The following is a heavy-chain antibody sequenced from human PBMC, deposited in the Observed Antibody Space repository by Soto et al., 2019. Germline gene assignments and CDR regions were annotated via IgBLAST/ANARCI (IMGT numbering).Heavy chain of an antibody. CDR3: AKDVYSRLSTYWFDP. CDR2: ISYDGSNK. CDR1: GFTFSSYG. Sequence: GGSLSLSCAASGFTFSSYGMHWVRQAPGKGLEWVAVISYDGSNKYYADSVKGRFTISRDNSKNTLYLQMNSLRAEDTAVYYCAKDVYSRLSTYWFDPWGQGTLVTVSS. D-gene: IGHD6-13*01. J-gene: IGHJ5*02. V-gene: IGHV3-30*18.